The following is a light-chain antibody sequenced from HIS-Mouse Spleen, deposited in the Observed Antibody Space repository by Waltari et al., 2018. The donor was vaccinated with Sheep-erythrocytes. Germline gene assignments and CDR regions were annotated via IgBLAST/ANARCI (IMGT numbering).Light chain of an antibody. Sequence: IQLTQSPSSLSASVCNRVTITCRASQSISSYLNWYQQKPGKAPKLLIYAASTLQSGVPSRFSGSGSGTDFTLTISSLQPEDFATYYCQQRYSTPRTFGQGTKVEIK. CDR3: QQRYSTPRT. J-gene: IGKJ1*01. CDR1: QSISSY. V-gene: IGKV1-39*01. CDR2: AAS.